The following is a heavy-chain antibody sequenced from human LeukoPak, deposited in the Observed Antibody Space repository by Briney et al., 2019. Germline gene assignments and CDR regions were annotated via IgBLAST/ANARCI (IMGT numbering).Heavy chain of an antibody. CDR1: GFTFSSYS. CDR2: ISSSSSYI. J-gene: IGHJ4*02. D-gene: IGHD4-17*01. Sequence: GGSLRLSCAASGFTFSSYSMNWVRQAPGKGLEWVSSISSSSSYIYYADSVKGRFTISRDNSKNTLYLQMNSLRAEDTAVYYCARASSLYGDYSHFDYWGQGTLVTVSS. V-gene: IGHV3-21*01. CDR3: ARASSLYGDYSHFDY.